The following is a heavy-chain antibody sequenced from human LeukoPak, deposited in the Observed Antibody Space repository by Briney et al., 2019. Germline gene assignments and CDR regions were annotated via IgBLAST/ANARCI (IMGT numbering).Heavy chain of an antibody. D-gene: IGHD5-12*01. CDR1: GYTFTNYA. CDR3: ARDVSVATYYCDF. V-gene: IGHV1-3*03. Sequence: ASVKVSCKAAGYTFTNYALHWVRQAPGQRLEWMGWINAGDGNIKYSQDFQGRVTITRDTSASTAYMDLSSLRSEDVAVYYCARDVSVATYYCDFWGEGTRVTVSS. J-gene: IGHJ4*02. CDR2: INAGDGNI.